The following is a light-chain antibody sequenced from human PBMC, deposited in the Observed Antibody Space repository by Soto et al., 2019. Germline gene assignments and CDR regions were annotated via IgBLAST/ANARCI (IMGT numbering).Light chain of an antibody. CDR1: SSDVGGYNY. Sequence: QSALTQPPSASGSPGQSVTISCTGTSSDVGGYNYVSWYQQHPGKAPKLIIYEVNKRPSGVPDRFSASKSGNTASLTVSGLQAEDEADYYCSSNAGSNNLVFGGGTQLTVL. CDR2: EVN. J-gene: IGLJ2*01. CDR3: SSNAGSNNLV. V-gene: IGLV2-8*01.